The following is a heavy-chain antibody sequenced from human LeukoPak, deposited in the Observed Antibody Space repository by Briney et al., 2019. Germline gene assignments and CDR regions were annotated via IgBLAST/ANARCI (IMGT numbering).Heavy chain of an antibody. CDR1: GFTFSLYN. J-gene: IGHJ4*02. D-gene: IGHD6-19*01. V-gene: IGHV3-48*03. Sequence: GGSLRLSCAASGFTFSLYNMNWVRQAPGKGLEWVSQISASETSIKYADSVRGRFTISRDNVKNSVYLQMSSLRAEDTAIYYCVRDNLENQWLERSYWGQGTLVTVSS. CDR2: ISASETSI. CDR3: VRDNLENQWLERSY.